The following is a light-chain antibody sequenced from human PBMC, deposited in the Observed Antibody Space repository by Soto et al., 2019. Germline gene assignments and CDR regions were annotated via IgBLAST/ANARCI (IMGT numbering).Light chain of an antibody. Sequence: DIQMTQSPSTLSASVGDRVTITCRASQSISVWLAWYQQKPGKAPKLLIYDASSLESGVPSRFSGRGSGTEFTLTISSLQPDDCATYYCHTYNSYSLHTFGQGTKVDIK. V-gene: IGKV1-5*01. CDR1: QSISVW. CDR2: DAS. J-gene: IGKJ2*01. CDR3: HTYNSYSLHT.